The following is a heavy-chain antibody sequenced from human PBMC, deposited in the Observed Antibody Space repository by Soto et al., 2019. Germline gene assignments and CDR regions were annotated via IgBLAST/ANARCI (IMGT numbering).Heavy chain of an antibody. CDR2: IIPLFGTA. CDR1: GGTFNKYA. V-gene: IGHV1-69*13. J-gene: IGHJ4*02. Sequence: SVKVSCKXSGGTFNKYAIDWVRQAPGQGLEWMGGIIPLFGTANYAQKFQGRVTITADEATSTAYMELTSLRSEDTAVYYCARQFDYDTSGYYYAYWGQGTLVTVSS. CDR3: ARQFDYDTSGYYYAY. D-gene: IGHD3-22*01.